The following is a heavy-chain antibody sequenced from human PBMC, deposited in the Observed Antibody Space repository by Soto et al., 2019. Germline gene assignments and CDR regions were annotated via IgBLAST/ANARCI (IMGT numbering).Heavy chain of an antibody. Sequence: GGSLRLSCAASGFTVSSNYMSWVRQAPGKGLEWVSVIYSGGSTYYADSVKGRFTISRDNSKNTLYLQMNSLRAEDTAVYYCARVSSGWYYFGYFDYWGQGTLVTVSS. CDR1: GFTVSSNY. V-gene: IGHV3-66*01. CDR3: ARVSSGWYYFGYFDY. CDR2: IYSGGST. D-gene: IGHD6-19*01. J-gene: IGHJ4*02.